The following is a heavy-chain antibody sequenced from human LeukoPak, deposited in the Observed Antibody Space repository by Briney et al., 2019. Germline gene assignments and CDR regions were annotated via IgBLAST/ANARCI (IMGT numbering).Heavy chain of an antibody. CDR1: GYTFTGYY. V-gene: IGHV1-2*02. CDR3: ASYCSSTSCYVNSLDY. D-gene: IGHD2-2*01. CDR2: INPNSGGT. J-gene: IGHJ4*02. Sequence: ASVKVSCKASGYTFTGYYVHWVRQAPGQGLEWMGWINPNSGGTNYAQKFQGRVTMTGDTSISTAYMELSRLRSDDTAVYYCASYCSSTSCYVNSLDYWGQGTLVTVSS.